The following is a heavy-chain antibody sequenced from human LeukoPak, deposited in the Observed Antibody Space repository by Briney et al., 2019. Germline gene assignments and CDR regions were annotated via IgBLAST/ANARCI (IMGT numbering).Heavy chain of an antibody. Sequence: PGGSLRLSCAASGFTFSSYGMHWVRQAPGKGLEWVAFIRYDGSNKYYADSVKGRFTISRDNAKNSLYLQMNSLRAEDTAVYYCARVQGKISSTSPMGPYYYMDVWGKGTTVTVSS. D-gene: IGHD2-2*01. CDR1: GFTFSSYG. J-gene: IGHJ6*03. CDR2: IRYDGSNK. V-gene: IGHV3-30*02. CDR3: ARVQGKISSTSPMGPYYYMDV.